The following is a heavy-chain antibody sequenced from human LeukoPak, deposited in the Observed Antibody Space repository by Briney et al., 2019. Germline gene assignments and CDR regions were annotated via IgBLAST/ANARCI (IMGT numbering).Heavy chain of an antibody. CDR1: GFTFSSYA. CDR2: ISGSGGST. V-gene: IGHV3-23*01. Sequence: GGSLRLSCAASGFTFSSYAMSWVRQAPGKGLEWVSAISGSGGSTYYADSVKGLFTISRDNSKNTLYLQMNSLRAEDTAVYYCAKDHRYYYGSGSPTYDYWGQGTLVTVSS. D-gene: IGHD3-10*01. CDR3: AKDHRYYYGSGSPTYDY. J-gene: IGHJ4*02.